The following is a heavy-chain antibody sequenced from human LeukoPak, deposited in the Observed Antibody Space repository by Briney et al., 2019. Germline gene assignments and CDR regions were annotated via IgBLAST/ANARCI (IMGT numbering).Heavy chain of an antibody. CDR2: ISGSGSLI. CDR3: ARDAYGAWTSA. Sequence: GGSLRLSCVASGFTFSSYEMNWVRQAPGKGLEWVAYISGSGSLIYYADSVRGRFTISRDNAKNSLYLQMNSLRAEDTAVYYCARDAYGAWTSAWGQGTLVTVSS. V-gene: IGHV3-48*03. J-gene: IGHJ5*02. D-gene: IGHD3/OR15-3a*01. CDR1: GFTFSSYE.